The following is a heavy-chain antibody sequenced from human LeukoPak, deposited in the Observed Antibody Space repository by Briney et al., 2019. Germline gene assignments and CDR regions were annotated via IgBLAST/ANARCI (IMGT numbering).Heavy chain of an antibody. CDR2: IYYSEST. D-gene: IGHD2-2*01. CDR1: GASISSYY. Sequence: SETLSLTCTVSGASISSYYWSWIRQPPGKGLEWIGYIYYSESTNYNPPLKSRVTISVDTSKNHFSLKLTSVTAADTAVYYCARGRVPTATWGQGTLVTVSS. CDR3: ARGRVPTAT. J-gene: IGHJ5*02. V-gene: IGHV4-59*01.